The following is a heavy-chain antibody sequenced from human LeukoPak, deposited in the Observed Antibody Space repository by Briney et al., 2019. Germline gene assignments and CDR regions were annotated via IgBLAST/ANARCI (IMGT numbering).Heavy chain of an antibody. V-gene: IGHV1-2*02. Sequence: GASVKVSCKAFGYTFTGYYMHWVRQAPGQGLEWMGWINPNSGDTNYSQKFQGRVTMTRDTSISTAYMELSRLTSDDTAVYFCARALVRGAIYFDCWGQGTLVTVSS. D-gene: IGHD3-10*01. CDR3: ARALVRGAIYFDC. CDR1: GYTFTGYY. J-gene: IGHJ4*02. CDR2: INPNSGDT.